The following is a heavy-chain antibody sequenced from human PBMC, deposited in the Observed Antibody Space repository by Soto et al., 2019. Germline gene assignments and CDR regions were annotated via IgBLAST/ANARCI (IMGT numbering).Heavy chain of an antibody. J-gene: IGHJ4*02. CDR3: AAATTWNFHFPY. V-gene: IGHV3-33*03. CDR2: IWSDGSNK. D-gene: IGHD1-7*01. Sequence: QAQLVESGGGVVQPGTSLRLSCAASGFTISTHGMHWVRQAPGKGLEWLANIWSDGSNKFYAESVKGRFSISKDNSKNTLYLQMSCLRAEDTAVYYCAAATTWNFHFPYWGQGTQVTVSS. CDR1: GFTISTHG.